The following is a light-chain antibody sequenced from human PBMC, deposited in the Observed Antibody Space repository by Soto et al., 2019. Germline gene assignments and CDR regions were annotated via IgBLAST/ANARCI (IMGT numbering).Light chain of an antibody. Sequence: QSVLTQPPSVSGAPGQRVTISCTGSSSNIGAGYDVHWYQQLPGTAPKLLIYGNSNRPSGVPDRFSGSKSGTSASLAITGLQAEDEADYYCISYLTNTTDVFGSGTKLTVL. CDR2: GNS. CDR3: ISYLTNTTDV. J-gene: IGLJ1*01. CDR1: SSNIGAGYD. V-gene: IGLV1-40*01.